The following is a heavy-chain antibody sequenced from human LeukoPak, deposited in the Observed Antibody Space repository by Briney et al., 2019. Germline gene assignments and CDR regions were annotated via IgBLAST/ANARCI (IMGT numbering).Heavy chain of an antibody. J-gene: IGHJ3*02. CDR1: GFTFSSYA. CDR3: AKGIPWACLPYCAFDI. Sequence: GGSLRLSCAAAGFTFSSYAMIWVRQAPGKGLQWVSALSASGRGTYYADFVKGRFTVSRDNSKNTLYLQMNSLRAEDTALYFCAKGIPWACLPYCAFDIWGQGTMVTVSS. V-gene: IGHV3-23*01. CDR2: LSASGRGT. D-gene: IGHD1-26*01.